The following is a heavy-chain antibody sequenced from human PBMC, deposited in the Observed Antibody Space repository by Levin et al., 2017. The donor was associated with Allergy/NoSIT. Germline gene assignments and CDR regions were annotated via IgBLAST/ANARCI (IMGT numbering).Heavy chain of an antibody. V-gene: IGHV1-2*02. Sequence: ASVKVSCKASGYTFTGYYMHWVRQAPGQGLEWMGWINPNSGGTNYAQKFQGRVTMTRDTSISTAYMELSRLRSDDTAVYYFARECSAAAGTEDARKIYYYYYGMDVWGQGTTVTVSS. CDR3: ARECSAAAGTEDARKIYYYYYGMDV. CDR1: GYTFTGYY. J-gene: IGHJ6*02. CDR2: INPNSGGT. D-gene: IGHD6-13*01.